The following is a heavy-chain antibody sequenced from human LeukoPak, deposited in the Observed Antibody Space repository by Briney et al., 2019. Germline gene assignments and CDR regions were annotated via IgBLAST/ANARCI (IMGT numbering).Heavy chain of an antibody. D-gene: IGHD3-22*01. J-gene: IGHJ4*02. V-gene: IGHV1-2*02. CDR2: INPNSGGT. CDR1: GYTFTGYY. CDR3: ARDSSGYYYVLNS. Sequence: ASVKVSCKASGYTFTGYYMHWVRQAPGQGLEWMGWINPNSGGTNYAQKFQGRVTMTRDTSISTAYMELSRLRSDDTAVYYCARDSSGYYYVLNSWGQGTLVTVSS.